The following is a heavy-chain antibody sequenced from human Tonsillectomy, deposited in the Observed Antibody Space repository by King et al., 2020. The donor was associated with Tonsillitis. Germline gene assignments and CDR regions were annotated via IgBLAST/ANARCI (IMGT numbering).Heavy chain of an antibody. CDR3: ARDSAYCSNGACYDFFDL. CDR1: GSTFSKFW. J-gene: IGHJ3*01. V-gene: IGHV3-7*03. D-gene: IGHD2-8*01. Sequence: VQLVESRGGLVQPGESLRLSCAASGSTFSKFWMTWVRLAPGKGLEWVANIRGDGSQKSYVDSEKCRFNISRDNAKKSLYLQMNSLRAEDTAVYYCARDSAYCSNGACYDFFDLWGQGTMVSVSS. CDR2: IRGDGSQK.